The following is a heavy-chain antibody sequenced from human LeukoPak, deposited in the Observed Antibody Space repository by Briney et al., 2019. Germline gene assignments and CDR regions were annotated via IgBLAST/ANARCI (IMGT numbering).Heavy chain of an antibody. Sequence: SETLSLTCAVYGGSFSGYYWSWIRQPPGKGLEWVGEINHSGRTNYNPPLKSRVTISVDTSKNQFSLKLSSVPAADTAVYYCARPYRPYDSSGYYYGFDYWGQGTLVTVSS. J-gene: IGHJ4*02. CDR3: ARPYRPYDSSGYYYGFDY. CDR2: INHSGRT. V-gene: IGHV4-34*01. D-gene: IGHD3-22*01. CDR1: GGSFSGYY.